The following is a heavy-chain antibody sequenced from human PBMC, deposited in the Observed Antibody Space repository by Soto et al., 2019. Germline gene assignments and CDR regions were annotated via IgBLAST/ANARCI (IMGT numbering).Heavy chain of an antibody. CDR2: VNPILSMS. V-gene: IGHV1-69*02. CDR1: GDTFSFYT. J-gene: IGHJ4*02. Sequence: QVQLVQSGAELKKPGSSVNVSCKASGDTFSFYTINWVRQAPGLGLEWMGRVNPILSMSNYAQKFQGRVTMTADKSTSTAYMGLRSLRSEDTAFYYCATSYGSGYRAFDYWGQGALVTVSS. D-gene: IGHD3-10*01. CDR3: ATSYGSGYRAFDY.